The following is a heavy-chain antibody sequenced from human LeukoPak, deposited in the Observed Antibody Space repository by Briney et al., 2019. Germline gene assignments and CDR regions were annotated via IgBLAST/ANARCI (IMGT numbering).Heavy chain of an antibody. Sequence: GGSLRLSRAASGFTFSSYSMNWVRQAPGKGLEWVSSISSSSSYIYYADSLKGRFTISRDKAKKSLYLQMNSLRAEDTDVYYCERAAEGYYGFWSGYPNWFDPWGQGTLVTVSS. D-gene: IGHD3-3*01. J-gene: IGHJ5*02. CDR2: ISSSSSYI. CDR1: GFTFSSYS. V-gene: IGHV3-21*01. CDR3: ERAAEGYYGFWSGYPNWFDP.